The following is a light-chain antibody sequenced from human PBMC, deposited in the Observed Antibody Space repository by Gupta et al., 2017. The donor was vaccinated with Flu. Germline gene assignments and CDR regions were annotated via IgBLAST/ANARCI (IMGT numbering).Light chain of an antibody. V-gene: IGKV4-1*01. CDR2: WAS. CDR1: QIVLYSSNNKNY. Sequence: SLGERATINCKSSQIVLYSSNNKNYLAWYQQKPGQPPKLLIYWASTRESGVPDRFSGSESGTDFTLTISSLQAEDVAVYYCQQYYSTPWTFGQGTKVEIK. CDR3: QQYYSTPWT. J-gene: IGKJ1*01.